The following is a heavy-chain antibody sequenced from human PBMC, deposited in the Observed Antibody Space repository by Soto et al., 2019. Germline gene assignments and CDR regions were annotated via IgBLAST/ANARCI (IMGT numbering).Heavy chain of an antibody. J-gene: IGHJ1*01. D-gene: IGHD2-21*02. CDR2: IKAKTEGETT. V-gene: IGHV3-15*07. CDR1: GFNFNRAW. CDR3: ASGPDCTACYVGEYFQL. Sequence: EVYLVESGGGLVRPGGSLRLSCAASGFNFNRAWMNWVRQAPGRGLEWVGRIKAKTEGETTDYAAPVKGRFTISRDDSQKILYLQMNSLKTEDTAVYFCASGPDCTACYVGEYFQLWGQGTLVTVSS.